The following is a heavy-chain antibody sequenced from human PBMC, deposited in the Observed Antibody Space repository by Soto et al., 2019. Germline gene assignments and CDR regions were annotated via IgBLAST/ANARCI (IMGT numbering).Heavy chain of an antibody. D-gene: IGHD6-19*01. J-gene: IGHJ6*02. CDR2: IYPGDSDT. CDR1: GYSFTSYW. V-gene: IGHV5-51*01. CDR3: SRHGSAYYYYYGMDV. Sequence: PGESLKISCKGSGYSFTSYWIGWVRQMPGKGLEWMGIIYPGDSDTRYSPSFQGQVTISADKSISTAYLQWSSLKASDTAMYYCSRHGSAYYYYYGMDVWGRGSTVTVSS.